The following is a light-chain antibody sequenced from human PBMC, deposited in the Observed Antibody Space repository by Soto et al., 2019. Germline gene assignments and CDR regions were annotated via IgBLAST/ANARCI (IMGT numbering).Light chain of an antibody. V-gene: IGKV3-11*01. CDR1: QRVSSS. J-gene: IGKJ2*01. CDR2: DAS. CDR3: KKRSNWPPYT. Sequence: IVLTQSPATLSLSPGERATLSCRASQRVSSSLAWYQQKPGQAPRLLIYDASNRATGIPARFSGSGSGTACTLTISSLEPEDFAVYYGKKRSNWPPYTFGQGTKLEIK.